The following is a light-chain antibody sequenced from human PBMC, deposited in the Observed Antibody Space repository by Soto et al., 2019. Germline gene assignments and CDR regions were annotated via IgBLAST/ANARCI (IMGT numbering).Light chain of an antibody. CDR1: SSDVGSYNL. Sequence: QSVLTQPASVSGSPGQSITISCTGTSSDVGSYNLVSWYQQHPGKAPKLMIYEVSKRPSGVSNRFSGSKSGNTASLTISGLQAEDEADYYCCTYAGSPLVVGTGTKVTVL. CDR3: CTYAGSPLV. V-gene: IGLV2-23*02. CDR2: EVS. J-gene: IGLJ1*01.